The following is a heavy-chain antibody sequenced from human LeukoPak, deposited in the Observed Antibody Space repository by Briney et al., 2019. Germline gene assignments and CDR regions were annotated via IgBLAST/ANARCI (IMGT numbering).Heavy chain of an antibody. J-gene: IGHJ5*02. Sequence: ASVKVSCKASGYTFTGYFMHWVRQAPGQGLGWMGWINPNSGDTNYAQNFQGRVTLTRGTSISTVYMELSGLRSDDTAVYYCARDRPGYSSEFDPWGQGTLVTVSS. D-gene: IGHD6-19*01. CDR3: ARDRPGYSSEFDP. CDR2: INPNSGDT. V-gene: IGHV1-2*02. CDR1: GYTFTGYF.